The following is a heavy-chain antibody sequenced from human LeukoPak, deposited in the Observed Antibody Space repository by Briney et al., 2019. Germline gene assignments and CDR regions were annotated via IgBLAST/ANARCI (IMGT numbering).Heavy chain of an antibody. J-gene: IGHJ4*02. Sequence: GGSLRLSCAASGFTFNTYSMNWVRQAPGKGLEWVSYISSSSSTIYYADSVKGRFTISRDNAKKSLYLQMNSLRAEDTAVYYCARDCNYLCLNYFDYWGQGTLVTVSS. V-gene: IGHV3-48*01. CDR1: GFTFNTYS. CDR2: ISSSSSTI. CDR3: ARDCNYLCLNYFDY. D-gene: IGHD2/OR15-2a*01.